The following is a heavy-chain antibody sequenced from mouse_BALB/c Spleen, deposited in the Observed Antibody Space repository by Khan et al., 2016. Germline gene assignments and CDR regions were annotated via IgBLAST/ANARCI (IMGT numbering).Heavy chain of an antibody. CDR2: INTETGEP. CDR3: ARPDY. J-gene: IGHJ2*01. V-gene: IGHV9-2-1*01. Sequence: QIQLVQSGPELKKPGETVKISCKASGYTFTDYSMHWVKQAPGKGLKWMGWINTETGEPTYADDFRGRFAFSLETSANTAYLQINNLKNEDTATFFCARPDYWDQGTTLAVSS. CDR1: GYTFTDYS.